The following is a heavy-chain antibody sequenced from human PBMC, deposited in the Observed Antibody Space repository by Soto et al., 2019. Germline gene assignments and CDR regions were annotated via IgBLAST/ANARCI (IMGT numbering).Heavy chain of an antibody. Sequence: GGSLRLSCAASGFTFSSYWMHWVRQAPGKGLVWVSRISSDDSSINYADSVKGRFTISIDNAKDTLYLQMNGLRVEDTAVYYCVKDFNSASRGAFDCWGPGTPVTVSS. CDR1: GFTFSSYW. CDR3: VKDFNSASRGAFDC. J-gene: IGHJ4*02. D-gene: IGHD1-26*01. CDR2: ISSDDSSI. V-gene: IGHV3-74*01.